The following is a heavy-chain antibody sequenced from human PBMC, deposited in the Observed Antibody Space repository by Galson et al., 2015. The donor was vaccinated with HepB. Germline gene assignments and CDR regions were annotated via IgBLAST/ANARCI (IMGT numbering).Heavy chain of an antibody. CDR1: GFTFSSYS. Sequence: SLRLSCAASGFTFSSYSMNWVRQAPGKGLEWVSSISSSSSYIYYADSVKGRFNISRDNAKNSLYLQMNSLRAEDTAVYYCARDGVYCSSTSCYAVHYYYYYGMDVWGQGTTVTVSS. J-gene: IGHJ6*02. CDR3: ARDGVYCSSTSCYAVHYYYYYGMDV. D-gene: IGHD2-2*01. CDR2: ISSSSSYI. V-gene: IGHV3-21*01.